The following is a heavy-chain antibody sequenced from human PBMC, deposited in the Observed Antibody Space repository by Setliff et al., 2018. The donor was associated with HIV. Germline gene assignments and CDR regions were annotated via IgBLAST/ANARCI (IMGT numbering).Heavy chain of an antibody. D-gene: IGHD3-9*01. CDR3: ARVGGPYYDVVTGYYGAVDY. Sequence: ASVKVSCKASGYTFISYGITWVRQAPGQGLEWMGWISAYNGNTNYAQKLQGTVTMTTGTSTSTSYMERRSVGTDDTAVCYCARVGGPYYDVVTGYYGAVDYWGQGTLVTVSS. CDR2: ISAYNGNT. CDR1: GYTFISYG. J-gene: IGHJ4*01. V-gene: IGHV1-18*01.